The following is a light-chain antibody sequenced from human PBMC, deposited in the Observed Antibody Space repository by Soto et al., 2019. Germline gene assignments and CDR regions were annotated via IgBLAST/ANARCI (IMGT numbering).Light chain of an antibody. J-gene: IGKJ2*01. CDR3: QQYYSTPPYT. Sequence: DIVMTQSPDSLAVYLGERATINCKSSQSVLYSSNNKNYLAWYQQKPGQPPKLLIYWASTRESGVPDRFSGSGSVTDFTLTISSLQAEDASVYYCQQYYSTPPYTFGQGTKLEIK. CDR1: QSVLYSSNNKNY. V-gene: IGKV4-1*01. CDR2: WAS.